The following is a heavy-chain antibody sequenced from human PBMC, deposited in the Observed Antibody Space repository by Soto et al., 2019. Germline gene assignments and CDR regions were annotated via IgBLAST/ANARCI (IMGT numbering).Heavy chain of an antibody. Sequence: TLSLTCTVSGDSISDYFYWSWIRQPAGKGLEWIGRIYTDGTTKYNPSLKSRVTLSLDKSKNQLSLRLSSVTAADTAVYYFAREVRGGFTGIFDQWGRGSRVTVSS. CDR1: GDSISDYFY. J-gene: IGHJ4*02. D-gene: IGHD2-15*01. CDR2: IYTDGTT. V-gene: IGHV4-4*07. CDR3: AREVRGGFTGIFDQ.